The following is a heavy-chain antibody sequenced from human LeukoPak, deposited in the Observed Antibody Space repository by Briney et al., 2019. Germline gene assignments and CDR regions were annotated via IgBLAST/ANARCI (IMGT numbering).Heavy chain of an antibody. V-gene: IGHV3-21*06. J-gene: IGHJ4*02. CDR3: ARALIGYYFDY. CDR2: VSNSGDYI. Sequence: GGSLRLSCAASGFTFSNYGMHWVRQAPGKGLEWASSVSNSGDYIHYADSVKGRFTISRDNSKNSLYLQMNSLRAEDTAVYYCARALIGYYFDYWGQGTLVTVSS. CDR1: GFTFSNYG. D-gene: IGHD2-8*01.